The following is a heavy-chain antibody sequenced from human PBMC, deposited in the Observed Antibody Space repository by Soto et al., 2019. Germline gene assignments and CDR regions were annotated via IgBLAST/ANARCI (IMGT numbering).Heavy chain of an antibody. CDR2: IYYSGST. D-gene: IGHD2-15*01. Sequence: QVQLQESGPGLVKPSETLSLTCTVSGGSISSYYWSWIRQPPGKGLEWIGNIYYSGSTKYNPSLKSRVTISVDTSTNQFSLKLSSVTAADTAVYYCARHMTGYCSGGSCYGEWHFDYWGQGTLVTVSS. CDR1: GGSISSYY. J-gene: IGHJ4*02. CDR3: ARHMTGYCSGGSCYGEWHFDY. V-gene: IGHV4-59*08.